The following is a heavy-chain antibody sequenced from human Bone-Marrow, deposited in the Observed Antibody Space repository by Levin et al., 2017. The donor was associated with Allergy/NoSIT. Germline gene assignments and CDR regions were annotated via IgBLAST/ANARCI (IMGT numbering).Heavy chain of an antibody. CDR3: AKDLTPQHWFGEFPDY. CDR2: ISYDGSNK. CDR1: GFIFSSYG. V-gene: IGHV3-30*18. D-gene: IGHD3-10*01. J-gene: IGHJ4*02. Sequence: GESLKISCTASGFIFSSYGMHWVRQAPGKGLEWVALISYDGSNKYYADSVKGRFTISRDYSKNTLYMQMNSLRPEDTAVYYCAKDLTPQHWFGEFPDYWGQGTLVTVSS.